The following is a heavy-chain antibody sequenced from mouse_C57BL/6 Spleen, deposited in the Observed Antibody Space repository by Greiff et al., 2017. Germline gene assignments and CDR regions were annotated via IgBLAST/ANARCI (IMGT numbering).Heavy chain of an antibody. CDR3: ARWGSGGY. J-gene: IGHJ4*01. CDR1: GYSFTGYY. V-gene: IGHV1-42*01. Sequence: VQLQQSGPELVKPGASVKISCKASGYSFTGYYMNWVKQSPEKSLEWIGEINPSTGGTTYNQKFKAKATLTVDKSSSTAYMQLKGLTSEDSAVYYCARWGSGGYWGQGTSVTVSS. CDR2: INPSTGGT.